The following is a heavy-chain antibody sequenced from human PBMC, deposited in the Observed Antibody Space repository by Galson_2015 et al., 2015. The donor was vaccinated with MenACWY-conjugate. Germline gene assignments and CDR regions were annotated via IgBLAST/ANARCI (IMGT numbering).Heavy chain of an antibody. CDR1: GYIFSTYW. D-gene: IGHD2-21*01. Sequence: QSGAEVKKPGESLTISCPGSGYIFSTYWIAWVRQMPEKGLEWMGMIYPGDTYIRNNPSFKGQVTMSVDKSISTAYLRWSSLKASDTAMYYCTGRLIANFRDAFDFWGQGTMVTVSS. V-gene: IGHV5-51*01. CDR3: TGRLIANFRDAFDF. CDR2: IYPGDTYI. J-gene: IGHJ3*01.